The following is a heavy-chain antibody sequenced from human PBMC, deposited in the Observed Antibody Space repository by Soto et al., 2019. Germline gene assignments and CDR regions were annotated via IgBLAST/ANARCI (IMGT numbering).Heavy chain of an antibody. V-gene: IGHV4-59*01. J-gene: IGHJ4*02. D-gene: IGHD3-22*01. CDR1: GGSISIYY. CDR2: IYYSGST. CDR3: ARLAYYYDSSGKGLYYFDY. Sequence: SEPLSLTCTVSGGSISIYYWSWIRHPPGKGLEWIVYIYYSGSTNYNPSLKSRVTISVDTSKNQFSLKLSSVTAADTAVYYCARLAYYYDSSGKGLYYFDYWGQGTLVTVSS.